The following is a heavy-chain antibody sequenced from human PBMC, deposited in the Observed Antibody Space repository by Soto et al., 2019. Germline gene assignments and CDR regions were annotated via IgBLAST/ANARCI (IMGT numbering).Heavy chain of an antibody. Sequence: ASVKVSCKASGYTFTSYGISWVRQAPGQGLEWMGWISAYNGNTNYAQKLQGRVTMTTDTSTSTAYVELRSLRSDDTAVYYCARVYPLEGDYCDSSGYGYWGQGTLVTVSS. D-gene: IGHD3-22*01. CDR2: ISAYNGNT. V-gene: IGHV1-18*01. CDR1: GYTFTSYG. J-gene: IGHJ4*02. CDR3: ARVYPLEGDYCDSSGYGY.